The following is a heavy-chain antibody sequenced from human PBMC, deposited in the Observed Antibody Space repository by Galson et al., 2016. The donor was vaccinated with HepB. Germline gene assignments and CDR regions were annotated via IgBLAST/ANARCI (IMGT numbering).Heavy chain of an antibody. CDR1: GFTFSNYA. J-gene: IGHJ4*02. V-gene: IGHV3-23*01. D-gene: IGHD1/OR15-1a*01. CDR2: ILGGGDTT. CDR3: AKAEKWEHDF. Sequence: SLRLSCATSGFTFSNYAMTWVRQAPGKGLEWVSGILGGGDTTYYADSVKGRFTISRDNSKNALFLQMYGLRAEDTAVYHCAKAEKWEHDFWGQGTLVTVSS.